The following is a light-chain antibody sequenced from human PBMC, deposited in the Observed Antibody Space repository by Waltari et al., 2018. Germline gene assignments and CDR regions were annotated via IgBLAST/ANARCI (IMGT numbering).Light chain of an antibody. CDR1: QGIGND. CDR2: AAS. CDR3: LQDYTYPYT. Sequence: AIQMTQSPSSLSASLGDRFTITCRASQGIGNDLGWYQQKPGKAPKLLIYAASSLQSGVPSRFSGSASGTDFTLTISSLQPEDFATYYCLQDYTYPYTFGQGTKLEIK. J-gene: IGKJ2*01. V-gene: IGKV1-6*01.